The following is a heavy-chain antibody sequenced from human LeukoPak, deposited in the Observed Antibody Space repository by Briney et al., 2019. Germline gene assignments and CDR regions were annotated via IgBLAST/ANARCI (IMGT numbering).Heavy chain of an antibody. D-gene: IGHD6-19*01. Sequence: ASVKVSCKASGYTFTSCYMHWVRQAPGQGLEWMGIINPSGGSTSYAQKFQGRVTMTRDTSTSTVYMELSSLRSEDTAVYYCARDLRTYSSGWYYNGGYYYYGMDVWGQGTTVTVSS. V-gene: IGHV1-46*01. CDR3: ARDLRTYSSGWYYNGGYYYYGMDV. J-gene: IGHJ6*02. CDR2: INPSGGST. CDR1: GYTFTSCY.